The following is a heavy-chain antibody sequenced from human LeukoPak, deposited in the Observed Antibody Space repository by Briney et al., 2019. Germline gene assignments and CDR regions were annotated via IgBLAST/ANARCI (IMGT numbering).Heavy chain of an antibody. D-gene: IGHD3/OR15-3a*01. CDR1: GFTISSYD. Sequence: GGSPRLSCAASGFTISSYDMSWVRQAPGKGLGWVSTISGTGGNTYYADFVRGWFTISRDNSKNTLYLRMNSLGAEDTAVYYCAEDWAGYFPDWGQGTLVTVSS. CDR3: AEDWAGYFPD. V-gene: IGHV3-23*01. CDR2: ISGTGGNT. J-gene: IGHJ4*02.